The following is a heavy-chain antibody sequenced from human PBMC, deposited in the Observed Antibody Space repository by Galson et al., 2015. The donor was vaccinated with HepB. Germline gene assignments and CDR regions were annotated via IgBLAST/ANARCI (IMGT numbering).Heavy chain of an antibody. Sequence: SVKVSCKASGYTFTSYGISWVRQAPGQGLEWMGWISAYNGNTNYAQKLQGRVTMTTDTSTSTAYMELRSLRSDDTAVYYCARVRGGENYSSGYYWFDPWGQGTLVTVSS. D-gene: IGHD3-22*01. CDR3: ARVRGGENYSSGYYWFDP. CDR2: ISAYNGNT. J-gene: IGHJ5*02. CDR1: GYTFTSYG. V-gene: IGHV1-18*04.